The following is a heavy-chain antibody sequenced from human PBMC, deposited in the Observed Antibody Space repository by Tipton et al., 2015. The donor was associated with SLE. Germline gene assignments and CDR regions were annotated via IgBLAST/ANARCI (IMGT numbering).Heavy chain of an antibody. V-gene: IGHV1-8*02. CDR3: ASRVPNILTGFYYYYGMDV. CDR1: GYTFKSFG. J-gene: IGHJ6*02. D-gene: IGHD3-9*01. Sequence: QVQLVQSGAEVKKPGASVKVSCKASGYTFKSFGINWVRQAPGQGLEWMGWMNPNSGNTGYAQKFQGRVTMTRNTSISTAYMELSSLRSEDTAVYYCASRVPNILTGFYYYYGMDVWGQGTTVTVSS. CDR2: MNPNSGNT.